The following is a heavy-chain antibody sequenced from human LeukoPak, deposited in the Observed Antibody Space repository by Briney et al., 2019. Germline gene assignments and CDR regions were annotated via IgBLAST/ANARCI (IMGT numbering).Heavy chain of an antibody. CDR1: GFTFSNAW. CDR3: AREALSGSYGSAAFDI. V-gene: IGHV3-15*01. Sequence: GGSLRLSCAASGFTFSNAWMSWVRQAPGKGLEWVGRIKSKTDGGTTDYAAPVKGRFTISRDDSKNTLYLQMNSLKTEDTAVYYCAREALSGSYGSAAFDIWGQGTMVTVSS. D-gene: IGHD1-26*01. CDR2: IKSKTDGGTT. J-gene: IGHJ3*02.